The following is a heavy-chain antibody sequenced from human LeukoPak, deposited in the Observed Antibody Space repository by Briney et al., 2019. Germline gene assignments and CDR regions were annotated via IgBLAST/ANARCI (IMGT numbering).Heavy chain of an antibody. CDR1: GFTFSSYA. CDR3: ANGYCSSTSCYAYYYYYMDV. D-gene: IGHD2-2*01. J-gene: IGHJ6*03. V-gene: IGHV3-23*01. CDR2: ISGSGGST. Sequence: GGSLRLSCAASGFTFSSYAMSWVRQAPGKGLEWVSAISGSGGSTYYADSVKGRFTISRDNSKNTLYLQINSLRAEDTAVYYCANGYCSSTSCYAYYYYYMDVWGKGTTVTVSS.